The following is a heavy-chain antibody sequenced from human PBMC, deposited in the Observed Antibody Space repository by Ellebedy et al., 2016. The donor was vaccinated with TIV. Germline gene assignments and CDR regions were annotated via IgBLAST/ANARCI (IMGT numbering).Heavy chain of an antibody. J-gene: IGHJ6*02. V-gene: IGHV3-21*06. CDR3: ARGIRDQYAVDV. D-gene: IGHD2-8*01. CDR1: GFTFSSYT. Sequence: GESLKISCAASGFTFSSYTVNWVRQAPGKGLEWVSSISGSSSYIYYADSVKGRFTISRDNAKNTVYLQMDSRRDEDTAVYYCARGIRDQYAVDVWGQGTTVTVSS. CDR2: ISGSSSYI.